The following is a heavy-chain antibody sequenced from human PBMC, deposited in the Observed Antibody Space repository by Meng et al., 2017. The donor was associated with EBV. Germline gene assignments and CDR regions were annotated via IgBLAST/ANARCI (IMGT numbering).Heavy chain of an antibody. CDR3: VRGPPVGVPGPGDY. CDR1: GYAFTSYI. D-gene: IGHD2-21*01. J-gene: IGHJ4*02. V-gene: IGHV1-3*01. Sequence: VPFGQAGAEVKNPGASVKVSCKASGYAFTSYILHWVRQAPGQRLEWMGWINVGVGYTKYSQKFQGRVTISSDTSATTGYMELSSLRSEDTAVYYCVRGPPVGVPGPGDYWGQGTLVTVSS. CDR2: INVGVGYT.